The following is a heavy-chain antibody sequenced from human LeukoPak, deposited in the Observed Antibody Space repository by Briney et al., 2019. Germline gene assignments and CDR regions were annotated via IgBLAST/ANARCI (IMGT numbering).Heavy chain of an antibody. V-gene: IGHV4-34*01. D-gene: IGHD6-19*01. CDR3: ARPYSSGWYSWFDP. CDR2: INHSGST. Sequence: PGGSLRLSCAASGFTFSSYWMSWVRQPPGKGLEWIGEINHSGSTNYNPSLKSRVTISVDTSKNQFSLKLSSVTAADTAVYYCARPYSSGWYSWFDPWGQGTLVTVSS. CDR1: GFTFSSYW. J-gene: IGHJ5*02.